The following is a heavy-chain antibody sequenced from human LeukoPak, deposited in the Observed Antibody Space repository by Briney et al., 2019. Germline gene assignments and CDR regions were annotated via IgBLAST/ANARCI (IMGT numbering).Heavy chain of an antibody. CDR2: IWYDGSNK. CDR3: ASECSGGSCYSYFDY. V-gene: IGHV3-33*01. CDR1: GFTFSSYG. Sequence: GGSLSLSCAASGFTFSSYGMHWVRQAPGKGLEWVAVIWYDGSNKYYADSVKGRFTISRDNSKNTLYLQMNSLRAEDTAVYYCASECSGGSCYSYFDYWGQGTLVTVSS. J-gene: IGHJ4*02. D-gene: IGHD2-15*01.